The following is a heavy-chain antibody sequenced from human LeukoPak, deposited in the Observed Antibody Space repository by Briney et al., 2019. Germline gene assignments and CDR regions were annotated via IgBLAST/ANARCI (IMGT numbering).Heavy chain of an antibody. CDR2: IIPIFGTA. V-gene: IGHV1-69*05. CDR3: ARERAARFDY. CDR1: GGTLSSYA. Sequence: SVKVSCKASGGTLSSYAISWVRQAPGQGLEWMGRIIPIFGTANYAQKFQGRVTITTDESTSTAYMELSSLRSEDTAVYYCARERAARFDYWGQGTLVTVSS. D-gene: IGHD6-25*01. J-gene: IGHJ4*02.